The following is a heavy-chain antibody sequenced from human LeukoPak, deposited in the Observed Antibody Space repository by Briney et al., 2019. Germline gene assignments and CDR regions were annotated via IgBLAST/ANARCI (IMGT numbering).Heavy chain of an antibody. D-gene: IGHD3-10*01. CDR2: LWSDGSNK. J-gene: IGHJ4*02. CDR1: GFTFSTFG. V-gene: IGHV3-30*02. Sequence: GGSLRLSCAASGFTFSTFGMHWVRQAPGKGLEWVTSLWSDGSNKNYADSVKGRFTISRDNSKNTLYLQMNSLRPEDTAVYYCVRGYYGSTEGCWGQGTLVTVSS. CDR3: VRGYYGSTEGC.